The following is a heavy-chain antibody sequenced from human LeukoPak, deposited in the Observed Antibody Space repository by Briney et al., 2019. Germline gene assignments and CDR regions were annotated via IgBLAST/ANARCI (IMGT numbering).Heavy chain of an antibody. V-gene: IGHV3-30*18. CDR2: ISHDGRTE. J-gene: IGHJ1*01. D-gene: IGHD6-25*01. CDR3: TKEPTPYTSGWYFQH. Sequence: PGRSLRLSCAASGFIFSNYGMHWVCQAPGKGLEWVAVISHDGRTEFYADSVKGRFTISRDNSKNTLDLQMFSLRAEDTAVYYCTKEPTPYTSGWYFQHWGQGTLVTVSS. CDR1: GFIFSNYG.